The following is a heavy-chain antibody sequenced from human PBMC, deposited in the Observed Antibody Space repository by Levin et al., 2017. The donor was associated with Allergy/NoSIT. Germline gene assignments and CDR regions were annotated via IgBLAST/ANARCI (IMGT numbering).Heavy chain of an antibody. J-gene: IGHJ4*02. CDR2: ISSSSSYI. Sequence: PGGSLRLSCAASGFTFSSYSMNWVRQAPGKGLEWVSSISSSSSYIYYADSVKGRFTISRDNAKNSLYLQMNSLRAEDTAVYYCARDTVPRHFWSGYFDYWGQGTLVTVSS. CDR3: ARDTVPRHFWSGYFDY. CDR1: GFTFSSYS. V-gene: IGHV3-21*01. D-gene: IGHD3-3*02.